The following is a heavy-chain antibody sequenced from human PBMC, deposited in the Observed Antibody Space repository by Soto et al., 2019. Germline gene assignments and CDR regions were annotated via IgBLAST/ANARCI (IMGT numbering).Heavy chain of an antibody. V-gene: IGHV1-69*06. J-gene: IGHJ3*02. CDR1: GGTLSSYA. Sequence: ASVEVPCKASGGTLSSYAIIWVRQALGQGLEWMGGIIPIFGTANYAQKFQGRVTITADKSTSTAYMELSSLRSEDTAVYYCARKYYYDSWGAFDIWGQGTMVTVSS. D-gene: IGHD3-22*01. CDR3: ARKYYYDSWGAFDI. CDR2: IIPIFGTA.